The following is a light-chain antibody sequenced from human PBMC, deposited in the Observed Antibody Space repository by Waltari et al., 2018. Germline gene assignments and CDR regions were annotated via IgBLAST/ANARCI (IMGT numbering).Light chain of an antibody. CDR2: DAS. CDR1: QSVSSY. V-gene: IGKV3-11*01. Sequence: EIVLTQSPATLSLSPGARATLSCRASQSVSSYLAWYQQKPGQAPRLLIYDASNRATGIPARFSGSGSGTDFTLTINSLEPEDFAVYYCQQRSNWPFGPGTKVDIK. CDR3: QQRSNWP. J-gene: IGKJ3*01.